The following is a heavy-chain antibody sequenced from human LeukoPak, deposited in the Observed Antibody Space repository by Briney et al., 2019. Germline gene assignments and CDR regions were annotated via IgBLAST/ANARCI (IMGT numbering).Heavy chain of an antibody. CDR1: GFTFDDYG. D-gene: IGHD3-3*01. CDR2: INWNGGST. J-gene: IGHJ2*01. Sequence: GGSLRLSCAASGFTFDDYGMSWVRQAPGKGLEWVSGINWNGGSTGYADSVKGRFTISRDNAKNSLYLQMNSLRAEDMALYYCARGGFITIFGVVTPFDLRGRGTLVTVSS. CDR3: ARGGFITIFGVVTPFDL. V-gene: IGHV3-20*04.